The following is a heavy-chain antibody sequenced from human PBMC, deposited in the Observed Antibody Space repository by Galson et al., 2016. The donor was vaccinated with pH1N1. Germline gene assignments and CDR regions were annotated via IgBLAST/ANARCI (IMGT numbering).Heavy chain of an antibody. J-gene: IGHJ6*02. V-gene: IGHV3-23*01. CDR1: GFTFSNSG. CDR3: TSLKGDSSSTYGMDV. D-gene: IGHD2-2*01. CDR2: ISNSGGTT. Sequence: SLRLSCAASGFTFSNSGMTWVRQAPGKGLEWVSTISNSGGTTFYADSVKGRFTISRDNFRNTLYLEMNTLRPEATAVYYCTSLKGDSSSTYGMDVWGQGTTVTVSS.